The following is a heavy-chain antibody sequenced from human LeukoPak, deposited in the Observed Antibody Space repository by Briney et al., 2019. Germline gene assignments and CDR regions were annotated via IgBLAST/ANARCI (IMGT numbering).Heavy chain of an antibody. CDR1: GFTFKSYA. J-gene: IGHJ4*02. CDR3: VKGLDYSSSQMDS. D-gene: IGHD6-6*01. V-gene: IGHV3-64*05. CDR2: INTNGANT. Sequence: GGSLRPSCSASGFTFKSYAMHWVRQAPGKGLEYVSSINTNGANTYYADSVKGRFTISRDNSRNTVYVQMNSLTPEDTAVYYCVKGLDYSSSQMDSWGQGTQVTVSS.